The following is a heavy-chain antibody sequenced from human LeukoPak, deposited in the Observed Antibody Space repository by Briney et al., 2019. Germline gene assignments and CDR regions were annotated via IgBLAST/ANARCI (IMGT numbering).Heavy chain of an antibody. CDR3: ARAASYDYVWGSYRSDH. J-gene: IGHJ4*02. V-gene: IGHV4-34*01. D-gene: IGHD3-16*02. CDR2: INHSGST. Sequence: PSETLSLTCAVYGGSFSGYYWSWIRQPPGKGLEWIGEINHSGSTNYNPSLKSRVTISVDTSKNQFSLKLSSVTAADTAVYYCARAASYDYVWGSYRSDHWGQGTLVTVSS. CDR1: GGSFSGYY.